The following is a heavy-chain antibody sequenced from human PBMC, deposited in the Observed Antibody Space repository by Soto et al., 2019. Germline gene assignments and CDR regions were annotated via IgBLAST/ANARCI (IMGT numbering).Heavy chain of an antibody. CDR2: IYYSGST. CDR1: GGSISSSSYY. D-gene: IGHD3-3*01. J-gene: IGHJ4*02. V-gene: IGHV4-39*07. CDR3: ARDSGVVTAFDY. Sequence: ASETLSLTCTVSGGSISSSSYYWVWIRQPPGKGLEWIGNIYYSGSTYYTPSLKSRVTISVDTSRNQFSLKLSSVTAADTAVYYCARDSGVVTAFDYWGQGTLVTVSS.